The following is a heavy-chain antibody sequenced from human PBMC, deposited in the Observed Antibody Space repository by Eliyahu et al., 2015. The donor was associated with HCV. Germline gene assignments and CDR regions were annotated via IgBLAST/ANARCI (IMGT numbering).Heavy chain of an antibody. D-gene: IGHD4-17*01. CDR3: ARGRAYGDMGSN. CDR2: INHRGST. CDR1: GGSFSGXY. J-gene: IGHJ4*02. V-gene: IGHV4-34*01. Sequence: QVQLQQWGAGLLXPSXXLSLXCAVXGGSFSGXYWSWXRQPPGKGLGWIGEINHRGSTNYNPSLKSRVTISVDTSKNQFSLKLSSVTAADTAVYYCARGRAYGDMGSNWGQGTLVTVSS.